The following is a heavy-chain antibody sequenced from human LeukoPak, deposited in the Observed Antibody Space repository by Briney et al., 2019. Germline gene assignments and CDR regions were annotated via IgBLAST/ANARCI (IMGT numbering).Heavy chain of an antibody. Sequence: GGSLRLSCEASGFTFNNCAMSWVRQAPGRGLEWVSAMSGSGGSTYYVDSVKGRFTISRDNAKSSLYLQMNSLRAEDTAVYYCAELGITMIGGVWGKGTTVTISS. V-gene: IGHV3-23*01. CDR3: AELGITMIGGV. CDR1: GFTFNNCA. CDR2: MSGSGGST. D-gene: IGHD3-10*02. J-gene: IGHJ6*04.